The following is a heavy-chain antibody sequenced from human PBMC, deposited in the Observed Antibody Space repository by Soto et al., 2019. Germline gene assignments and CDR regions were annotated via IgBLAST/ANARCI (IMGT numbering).Heavy chain of an antibody. Sequence: QVQLQESGPGQVKPSQTLSLTCSVSGDSISSGDYYWSWIRQPPGRGLEWIAYIYYVGTTDYNPSLKSRITISVDSSKNQFSLELTSVTAADTAVYYCARGPSLAYCGDDCYSGGMDVWGQGTTVTVSS. CDR1: GDSISSGDYY. J-gene: IGHJ6*02. CDR3: ARGPSLAYCGDDCYSGGMDV. V-gene: IGHV4-30-4*01. CDR2: IYYVGTT. D-gene: IGHD2-21*02.